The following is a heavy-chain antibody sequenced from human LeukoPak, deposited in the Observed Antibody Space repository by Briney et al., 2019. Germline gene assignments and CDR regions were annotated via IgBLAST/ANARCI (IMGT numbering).Heavy chain of an antibody. CDR1: GFTFSSYS. Sequence: GGSLRLSCAASGFTFSSYSMNWVRQAPGKGLEWVSYISSSSSTIYYADSVKGRFTISRDNAKNSLYLQMNSLRAEDTAVYYCARSPLEWSPIERRYAFDIWGQGTVVTVSS. CDR2: ISSSSSTI. J-gene: IGHJ3*02. V-gene: IGHV3-48*01. D-gene: IGHD3-3*01. CDR3: ARSPLEWSPIERRYAFDI.